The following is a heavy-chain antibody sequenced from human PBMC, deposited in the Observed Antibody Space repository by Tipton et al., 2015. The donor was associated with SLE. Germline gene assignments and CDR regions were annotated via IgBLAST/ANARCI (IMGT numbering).Heavy chain of an antibody. D-gene: IGHD6-13*01. Sequence: TLSLTCTVSDDSISSYYWIWIRQPPGKGLEWIGYIYYSGSTNYNPSLKSRVTISVDTSKNQFSLKLSSVTAADTAVYYCATSSRHHYWYFDLWGRGTLATVSS. CDR3: ATSSRHHYWYFDL. CDR1: DDSISSYY. V-gene: IGHV4-59*12. CDR2: IYYSGST. J-gene: IGHJ2*01.